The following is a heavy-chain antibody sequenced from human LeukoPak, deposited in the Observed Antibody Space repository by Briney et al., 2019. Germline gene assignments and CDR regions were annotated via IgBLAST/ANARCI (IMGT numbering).Heavy chain of an antibody. CDR1: GGSISSSSYY. D-gene: IGHD5-12*01. Sequence: SETLSLTCTVSGGSISSSSYYWGWIRQPPGKGLEWIGGIYYSGSTYYNPSLKSRVTMSVDTSKNQLSLKLSSVTAADTAVYYCAREDNSGWFDYWGQGTLVTVSS. V-gene: IGHV4-39*07. CDR3: AREDNSGWFDY. J-gene: IGHJ4*02. CDR2: IYYSGST.